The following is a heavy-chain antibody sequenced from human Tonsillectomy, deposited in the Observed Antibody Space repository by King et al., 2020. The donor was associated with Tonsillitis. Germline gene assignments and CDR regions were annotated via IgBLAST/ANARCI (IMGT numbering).Heavy chain of an antibody. CDR2: ISATGAST. J-gene: IGHJ3*02. CDR1: GFTFSTYD. V-gene: IGHV3-23*04. D-gene: IGHD3-22*01. CDR3: VKGNTSITLIVLVITSDAFDI. Sequence: VQLVESGGGLVQPGGSLRLSCAASGFTFSTYDMNWVRQAPGKGLEWVSSISATGASTDYADSVKGRFTISRDNSKNTLYLQVNSLRAEDTAVYYCVKGNTSITLIVLVITSDAFDIWGQGTMVTVSS.